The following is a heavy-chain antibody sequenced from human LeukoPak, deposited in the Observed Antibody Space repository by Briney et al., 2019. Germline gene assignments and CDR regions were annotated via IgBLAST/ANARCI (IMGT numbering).Heavy chain of an antibody. J-gene: IGHJ4*02. CDR1: GFTVSSNY. Sequence: GGSLRLSCAASGFTVSSNYMNWVRQVPGKGLEWVANIKQDGSETYYVDSVWGRFTISRDNAKNSLYLQMNSLRVDDTAVFYCARGHGAIWGQGILVSVSS. V-gene: IGHV3-7*01. CDR2: IKQDGSET. CDR3: ARGHGAI. D-gene: IGHD1-26*01.